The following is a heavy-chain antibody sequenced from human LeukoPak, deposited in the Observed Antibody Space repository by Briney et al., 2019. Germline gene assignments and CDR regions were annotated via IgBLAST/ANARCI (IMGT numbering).Heavy chain of an antibody. V-gene: IGHV4-39*01. CDR3: ARRTTYIGWRPSESPSCFDY. J-gene: IGHJ4*02. Sequence: SETLSLTCTVSGGSISSSSYYWGWIRQPPGKGLEWIGSIYYSGSTYYNPSLKSRVTISVDTSKNQFSLKLSSVTAADTAVYYCARRTTYIGWRPSESPSCFDYWGQGTLVTVSS. D-gene: IGHD2-21*02. CDR2: IYYSGST. CDR1: GGSISSSSYY.